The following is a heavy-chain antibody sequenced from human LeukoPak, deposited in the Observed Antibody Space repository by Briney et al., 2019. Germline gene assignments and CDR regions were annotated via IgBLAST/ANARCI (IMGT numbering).Heavy chain of an antibody. CDR1: GFTVSSNY. CDR2: IYSGGST. J-gene: IGHJ6*02. CDR3: ARDNVLRSRGYYGMDV. D-gene: IGHD3-3*01. V-gene: IGHV3-66*01. Sequence: AGSLRLSCAASGFTVSSNYMSWVRQAPGKGLEWVSVIYSGGSTYYADSVKGRFTISRDNSKNTLYLQMNSLRAEDTAVYYCARDNVLRSRGYYGMDVWGQGTTVTVSS.